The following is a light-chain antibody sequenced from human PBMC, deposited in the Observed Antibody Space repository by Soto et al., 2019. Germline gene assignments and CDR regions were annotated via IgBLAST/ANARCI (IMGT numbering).Light chain of an antibody. V-gene: IGLV1-44*01. CDR2: NNN. J-gene: IGLJ1*01. Sequence: QSVLTQPPSASGTPGQRVTISCSGSSSNIGSNTVNWYQQLPGTAPKLLIYNNNQRPSGVPDRFSGSKSGTSASLAISGLQSEDEADYYCAAWDDSLNGLVFGTGTKVTV. CDR1: SSNIGSNT. CDR3: AAWDDSLNGLV.